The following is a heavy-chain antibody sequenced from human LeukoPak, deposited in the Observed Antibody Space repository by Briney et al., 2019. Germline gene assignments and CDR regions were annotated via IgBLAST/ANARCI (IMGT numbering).Heavy chain of an antibody. Sequence: NPSETLSLTCTVSGGSISSYYWSWIRQPPGKGLEWIGYIYYSGSTNYNPSLKSRVTISVDTSKNQFSLKLSSVTAADTAVYYCARVGYYGSGSYYKYYYYYMDVWGKGTTVTISS. D-gene: IGHD3-10*01. CDR3: ARVGYYGSGSYYKYYYYYMDV. V-gene: IGHV4-59*01. J-gene: IGHJ6*03. CDR2: IYYSGST. CDR1: GGSISSYY.